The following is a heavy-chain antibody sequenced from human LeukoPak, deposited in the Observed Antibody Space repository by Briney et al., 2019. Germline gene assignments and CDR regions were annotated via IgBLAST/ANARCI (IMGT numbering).Heavy chain of an antibody. CDR2: ITSSGRST. CDR1: GFTVSDYH. CDR3: TRERRGSYYAFEY. V-gene: IGHV3-11*01. D-gene: IGHD3-16*01. Sequence: GGSLRLSCAASGFTVSDYHMSWIRQAPGRGLEWISYITSSGRSTNHADSVKCRFTISRDNAKNSVVLQMSSLTVEDTAVYYCTRERRGSYYAFEYWGQGALVTVSS. J-gene: IGHJ4*02.